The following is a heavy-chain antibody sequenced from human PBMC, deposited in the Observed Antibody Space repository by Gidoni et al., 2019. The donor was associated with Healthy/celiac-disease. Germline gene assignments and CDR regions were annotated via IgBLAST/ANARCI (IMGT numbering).Heavy chain of an antibody. J-gene: IGHJ1*01. V-gene: IGHV1-24*01. CDR3: ATAPKERWLQFRRFAEYFQH. CDR1: GYTLTELS. CDR2: FDPEDGET. Sequence: QVQLVQSGAEVKKPGASVKVSCKVSGYTLTELSMHWVRQAPGKGLEWMGGFDPEDGETIYAQKFQGRVTMTEDTSTDTAYMELSSLRSEDTAVYYCATAPKERWLQFRRFAEYFQHWGQGTLVTVSS. D-gene: IGHD5-12*01.